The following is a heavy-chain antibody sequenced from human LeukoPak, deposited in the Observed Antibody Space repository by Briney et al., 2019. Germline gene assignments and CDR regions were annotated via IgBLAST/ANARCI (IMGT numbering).Heavy chain of an antibody. D-gene: IGHD3-10*01. V-gene: IGHV4-4*07. CDR2: IYTSGST. CDR1: GGSISSYY. CDR3: ARGKAYYYYAEYYFDY. Sequence: KTSETLSLTCTVSGGSISSYYWSWIRQPAGKGLEWIGRIYTSGSTNYNPSLKSRVTMSVDTSKNQFSLKLSSVTAADTAVYYCARGKAYYYYAEYYFDYWGQGTLVTVSS. J-gene: IGHJ4*02.